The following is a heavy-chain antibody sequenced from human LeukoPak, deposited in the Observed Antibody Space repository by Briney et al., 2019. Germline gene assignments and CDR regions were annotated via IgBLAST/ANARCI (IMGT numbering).Heavy chain of an antibody. CDR1: GYSITNYW. V-gene: IGHV5-51*01. J-gene: IGHJ2*01. CDR3: ARRGGNYGTWYFDL. CDR2: VYPGDSDT. Sequence: GESLKISCKGSGYSITNYWIAWVRQMPGKGLEWMGIVYPGDSDTRYSPSFQGQVTISADESISAAYLQWSSLKASDTAMYYCARRGGNYGTWYFDLWGRGTLVTVSS. D-gene: IGHD4-11*01.